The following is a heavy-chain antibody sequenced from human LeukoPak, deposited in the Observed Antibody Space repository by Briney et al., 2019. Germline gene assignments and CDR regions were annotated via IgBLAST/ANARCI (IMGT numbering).Heavy chain of an antibody. CDR3: ARGSEDYDSSGYYYDLGDY. CDR1: GFTFSNYE. CDR2: ITTSGSTK. Sequence: GGSLRLSCAASGFTFSNYEMNWVRLAPGKGLEWVSYITTSGSTKYYADSVKGRFTISRDNAKNSLYLQMNSLRAEDTAVYYCARGSEDYDSSGYYYDLGDYWGQGTLVTVSS. D-gene: IGHD3-22*01. J-gene: IGHJ4*02. V-gene: IGHV3-48*03.